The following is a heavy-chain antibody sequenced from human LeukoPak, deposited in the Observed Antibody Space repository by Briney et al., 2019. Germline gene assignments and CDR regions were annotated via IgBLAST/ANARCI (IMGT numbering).Heavy chain of an antibody. CDR3: AKDEVALIVVVPAAMGIDY. D-gene: IGHD2-2*01. CDR2: INQDGSEK. CDR1: GFTFSSYW. Sequence: GGSLRLSCAASGFTFSSYWMSWVRQAPGKGLEWVANINQDGSEKYYVDSVKGRFTISRDNSKNTLYLQMNSLRAEDTAVYYCAKDEVALIVVVPAAMGIDYWGQGTLVTVSS. V-gene: IGHV3-7*01. J-gene: IGHJ4*02.